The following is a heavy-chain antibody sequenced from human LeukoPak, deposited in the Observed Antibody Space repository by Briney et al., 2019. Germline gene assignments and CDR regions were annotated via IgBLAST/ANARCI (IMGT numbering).Heavy chain of an antibody. CDR1: GFPFRSYP. V-gene: IGHV3-23*01. J-gene: IGHJ4*02. CDR3: AKDDGSSSWYRYYYFDY. D-gene: IGHD6-13*01. Sequence: GGSLRLSCAASGFPFRSYPMIWPRQAPGKGLEWVSAISGSGGSTYYADSVKGRFTISRDNSKNTLYLQMNSLRAEDTTVYYCAKDDGSSSWYRYYYFDYWGQGPGVTVSS. CDR2: ISGSGGST.